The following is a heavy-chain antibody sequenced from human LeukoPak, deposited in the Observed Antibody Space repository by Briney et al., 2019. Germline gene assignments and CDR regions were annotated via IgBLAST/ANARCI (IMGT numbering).Heavy chain of an antibody. CDR2: IIPIFGTA. V-gene: IGHV1-69*05. D-gene: IGHD3-10*01. J-gene: IGHJ4*02. CDR3: ARGPIRGVPLRYFDY. CDR1: GGTFSSYA. Sequence: SVKVSCRASGGTFSSYAISWVRQAPGQGLEWMGRIIPIFGTANYAQKFQGRVTITTDESTSTAYMELSSLRSEDTAVYYCARGPIRGVPLRYFDYWGQGTLVTVSS.